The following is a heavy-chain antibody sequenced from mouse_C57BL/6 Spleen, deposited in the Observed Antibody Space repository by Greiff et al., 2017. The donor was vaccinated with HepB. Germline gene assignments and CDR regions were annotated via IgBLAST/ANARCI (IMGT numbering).Heavy chain of an antibody. CDR1: GYTFTDYE. CDR3: TREDSNYYYYAMDY. CDR2: IDPETGGT. Sequence: QVQLQQSGAELVRPGASVTLSCKASGYTFTDYEMHWVKQTPVQGLEWIGAIDPETGGTAYNQKFKGKAILTADKSSSTAYMELRSLTSEDSAVYYCTREDSNYYYYAMDYWGQGTSVTVSS. D-gene: IGHD2-5*01. V-gene: IGHV1-15*01. J-gene: IGHJ4*01.